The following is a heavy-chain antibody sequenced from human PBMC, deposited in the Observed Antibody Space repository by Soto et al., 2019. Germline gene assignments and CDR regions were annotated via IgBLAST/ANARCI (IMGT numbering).Heavy chain of an antibody. V-gene: IGHV4-30-2*01. D-gene: IGHD3-16*01. CDR2: IYHSGST. CDR1: GGSISSGGYS. Sequence: SETLSLTXAVSGGSISSGGYSWSWIRQPPGKGPEWIGYIYHSGSTYYNPSLKSRVTISVDRSKNQFSLKLSSVTAADTAVYYCARGNGGDPNDYGMDVWGQGTTVTVSS. J-gene: IGHJ6*02. CDR3: ARGNGGDPNDYGMDV.